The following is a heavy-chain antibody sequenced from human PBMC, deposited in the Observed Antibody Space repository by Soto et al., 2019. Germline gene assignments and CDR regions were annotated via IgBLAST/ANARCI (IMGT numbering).Heavy chain of an antibody. Sequence: SLRLSCAASGFTFSSYGMDWVRQAPGKGLEWVAVLSYDGSKKYYADSVKGRFTISRDNSKNTLYLQMDSLRPEDTAVYYCAKPTFSPSTVVTTRIDYWGQGTLVTVSS. CDR3: AKPTFSPSTVVTTRIDY. CDR1: GFTFSSYG. D-gene: IGHD2-21*02. CDR2: LSYDGSKK. V-gene: IGHV3-30*18. J-gene: IGHJ4*02.